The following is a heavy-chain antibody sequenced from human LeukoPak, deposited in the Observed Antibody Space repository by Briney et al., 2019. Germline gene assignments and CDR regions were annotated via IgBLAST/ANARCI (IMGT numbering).Heavy chain of an antibody. CDR2: IYYSGTT. CDR1: GGSISSSSYY. J-gene: IGHJ4*02. Sequence: SETLSLTCTVSGGSISSSSYYWGCIRQPPGKGLEWIGSIYYSGTTYYNPSLKSRVTMSVDTSNNQFSLKLSSVTAADTSMYYCVTSYGSSWLRFDYWGQGTLVTVSS. V-gene: IGHV4-39*01. CDR3: VTSYGSSWLRFDY. D-gene: IGHD6-13*01.